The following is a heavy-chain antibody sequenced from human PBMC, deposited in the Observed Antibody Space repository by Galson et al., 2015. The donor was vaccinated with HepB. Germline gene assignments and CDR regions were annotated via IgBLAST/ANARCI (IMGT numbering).Heavy chain of an antibody. Sequence: SLRLSCAASGYTFSSYAMHWVRQAPGKGLEWVAVISYDGSNKYYADSVKGRFTISRDNSKNTLYLQMNSLRAEDTAVYYCAKRVGYSNYGRHFDYWGQGTLVTVSS. J-gene: IGHJ4*02. CDR3: AKRVGYSNYGRHFDY. CDR2: ISYDGSNK. D-gene: IGHD4-11*01. V-gene: IGHV3-30*04. CDR1: GYTFSSYA.